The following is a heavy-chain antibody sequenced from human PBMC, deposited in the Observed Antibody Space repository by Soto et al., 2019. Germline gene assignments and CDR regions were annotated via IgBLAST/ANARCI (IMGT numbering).Heavy chain of an antibody. J-gene: IGHJ6*02. D-gene: IGHD1-26*01. CDR1: GGTFSSYA. CDR3: ARDLKWERHYYGMDV. Sequence: SVKVSCKASGGTFSSYAISWVRQAPGQGLEWMGGIIPIFGTANYAQKFQGRVTITADESTSTAYMELSSLRPEDTAVYYCARDLKWERHYYGMDVWGQGTTVTVSS. CDR2: IIPIFGTA. V-gene: IGHV1-69*13.